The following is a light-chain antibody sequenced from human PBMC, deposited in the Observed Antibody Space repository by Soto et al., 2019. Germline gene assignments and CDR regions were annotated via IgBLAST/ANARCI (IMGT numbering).Light chain of an antibody. Sequence: DIQMTQSPSSLSASVGDRVTITCRARQSITNYLNWYQQKPGKAPKLLIFAASSLHGGVPSRFSGSGSGTDFTLTIASLQPEDFATYYCQQTSKTLWTFGQGTKVEVK. J-gene: IGKJ1*01. CDR2: AAS. CDR3: QQTSKTLWT. CDR1: QSITNY. V-gene: IGKV1-39*01.